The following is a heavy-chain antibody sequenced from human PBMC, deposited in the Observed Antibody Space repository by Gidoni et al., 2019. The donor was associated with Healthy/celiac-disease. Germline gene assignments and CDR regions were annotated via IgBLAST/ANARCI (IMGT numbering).Heavy chain of an antibody. CDR1: GGTFSSYA. Sequence: QVQLVQSGAEVKKPGSSVKVSCKASGGTFSSYAISWVRQAPGQGLEWMGGIIPIFGTANYAQKFQGRVTITADESTSTAYMELSSLRSEDTAVYYCASRYYYDSSGSPRIYYYGMDVWGQGTTVTVSS. CDR2: IIPIFGTA. CDR3: ASRYYYDSSGSPRIYYYGMDV. J-gene: IGHJ6*02. V-gene: IGHV1-69*01. D-gene: IGHD3-22*01.